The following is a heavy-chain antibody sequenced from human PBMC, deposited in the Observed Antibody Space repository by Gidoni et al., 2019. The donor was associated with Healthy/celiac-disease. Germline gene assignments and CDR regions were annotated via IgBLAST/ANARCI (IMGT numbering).Heavy chain of an antibody. J-gene: IGHJ3*02. D-gene: IGHD2-21*02. CDR3: AKDGIVVVVTAMGHGAFDI. CDR2: ISYDGSNK. Sequence: LEWGAVISYDGSNKYYADSVKGRFTISRDNSKNTLYLQMNSLRAEDTAVYYCAKDGIVVVVTAMGHGAFDIWGQGTMVTVSS. V-gene: IGHV3-30*18.